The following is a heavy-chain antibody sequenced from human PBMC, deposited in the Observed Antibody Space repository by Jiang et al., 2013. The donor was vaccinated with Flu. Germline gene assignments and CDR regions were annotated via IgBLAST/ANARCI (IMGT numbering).Heavy chain of an antibody. CDR2: ISYSGFT. CDR3: ARQGYCNRTSCYDY. CDR1: GGSISSYY. Sequence: GLVKPSETLSLTCTVSGGSISSYYWSWIRQPPGKGLEWIGYISYSGFTNYIPSLKSRLTIAVDTSKNQFSLKLRSVTAADTAVYYCARQGYCNRTSCYDYWGQGTLVTVSS. J-gene: IGHJ4*02. V-gene: IGHV4-59*08. D-gene: IGHD2-2*01.